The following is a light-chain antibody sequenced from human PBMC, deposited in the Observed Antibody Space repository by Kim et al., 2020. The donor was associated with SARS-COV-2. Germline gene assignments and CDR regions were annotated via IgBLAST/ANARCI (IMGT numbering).Light chain of an antibody. V-gene: IGKV1-17*01. CDR2: AAF. CDR1: QDIGND. J-gene: IGKJ1*01. CDR3: LQHNSYPLT. Sequence: ASVGDRVTITCRTSQDIGNDLGWYQQKPGKAPQRLIYAAFSLQSGVPSRFSGSGSGTEFTLTISSLQPEDFATYYCLQHNSYPLTFGQGTKVDIK.